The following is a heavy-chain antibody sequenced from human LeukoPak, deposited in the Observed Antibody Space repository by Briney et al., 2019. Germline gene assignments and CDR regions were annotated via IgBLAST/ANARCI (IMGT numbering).Heavy chain of an antibody. V-gene: IGHV4-34*01. D-gene: IGHD2-2*01. J-gene: IGHJ6*03. CDR1: GGSFSGYY. CDR3: ARALPEVYSSKGRGYYYYYYMDV. CDR2: INDSGST. Sequence: PSETLSLTCAVYGGSFSGYYWSWIRQPPGKGLEWIGEINDSGSTNYNPSLKSRVTISVDTSKNQFSLKLSSVTAADTAVYYCARALPEVYSSKGRGYYYYYYMDVWGKGTTVTVSS.